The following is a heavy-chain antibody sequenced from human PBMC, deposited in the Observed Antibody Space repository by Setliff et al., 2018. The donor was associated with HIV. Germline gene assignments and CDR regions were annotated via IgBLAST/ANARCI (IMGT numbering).Heavy chain of an antibody. CDR3: ARESPSSSLFYFDF. Sequence: SETLSLTCAVSGGSFSDYNWTWSRQSPGKGLEWIGEINHRGSTNYNLSLKSRVTVSVDTSRNQFSLMLGSVTAADTAVYYCARESPSSSLFYFDFWGQGTLVTVSS. CDR1: GGSFSDYN. V-gene: IGHV4-34*01. D-gene: IGHD6-13*01. CDR2: INHRGST. J-gene: IGHJ4*02.